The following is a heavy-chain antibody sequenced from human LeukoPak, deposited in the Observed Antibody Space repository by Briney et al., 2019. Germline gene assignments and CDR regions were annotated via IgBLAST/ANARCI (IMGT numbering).Heavy chain of an antibody. V-gene: IGHV4-59*08. CDR1: GGPISGYY. J-gene: IGHJ1*01. CDR3: ARYGSGSYSDDHFQH. CDR2: VYYSGST. D-gene: IGHD3-10*01. Sequence: SETLSLTCTVSGGPISGYYWSWIRQPPGRGLEWIGFVYYSGSTKYNPSLKSRVTISVDTSKNQFSLKLTSVTAADTAVYYCARYGSGSYSDDHFQHWGQGTLVTVSS.